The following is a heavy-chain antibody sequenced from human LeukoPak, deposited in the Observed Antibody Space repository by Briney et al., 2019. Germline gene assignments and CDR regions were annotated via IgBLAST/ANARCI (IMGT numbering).Heavy chain of an antibody. J-gene: IGHJ4*02. CDR2: INPNSGGT. CDR1: GYTFTGYY. CDR3: ARDGIAAAVPDY. D-gene: IGHD6-13*01. Sequence: ASVKVSCKASGYTFTGYYMHWVRQAPGQGLEWMGWINPNSGGTNYAQKFQGRVTMTRDTSISTAYMELSRLRPDDTAVYYCARDGIAAAVPDYWGQGTLVTVSS. V-gene: IGHV1-2*02.